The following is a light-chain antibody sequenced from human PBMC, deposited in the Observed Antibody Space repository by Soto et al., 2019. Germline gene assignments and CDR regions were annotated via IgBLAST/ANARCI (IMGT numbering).Light chain of an antibody. J-gene: IGKJ4*01. CDR2: DAS. Sequence: DIQMTQSPSTLSSSVGARVTIACRASQSISELLAWYQRKPGKTPKLLIYDASILETGVPSRFSGSGFGTEFTLTISSLQPDDFATYYCQQYSDYPLTFGGGTKVDVK. V-gene: IGKV1-5*01. CDR3: QQYSDYPLT. CDR1: QSISEL.